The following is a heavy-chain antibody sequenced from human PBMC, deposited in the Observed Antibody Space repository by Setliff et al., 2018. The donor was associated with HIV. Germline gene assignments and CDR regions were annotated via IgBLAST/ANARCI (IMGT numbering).Heavy chain of an antibody. Sequence: SETLSLTCTVSGGSISSSVYYWRWIRQHPGKGLEWIGYIYYSGRTNYNPSLKSRVTISVDTARNQFSLKLSSVTAADTAVYSCARYVSSGFYFDYWGQGTLVTVSS. CDR3: ARYVSSGFYFDY. CDR1: GGSISSSVYY. D-gene: IGHD3-22*01. CDR2: IYYSGRT. V-gene: IGHV4-61*05. J-gene: IGHJ4*02.